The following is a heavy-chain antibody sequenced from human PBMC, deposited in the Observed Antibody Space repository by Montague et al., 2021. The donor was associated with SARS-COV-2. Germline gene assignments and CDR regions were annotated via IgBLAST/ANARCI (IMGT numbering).Heavy chain of an antibody. V-gene: IGHV3-23*01. D-gene: IGHD3-3*01. J-gene: IGHJ2*01. CDR2: ISGSGGST. Sequence: SLRLSCAASGFTFSSYAMSWVRQAPGKGLEWVSAISGSGGSTYYADSVKGRFTIPRDNSKNTLHLQMNSLRAEDTAVYYCAKGSGGTIFGVVITYWYFDLWGRGTLVTVSS. CDR3: AKGSGGTIFGVVITYWYFDL. CDR1: GFTFSSYA.